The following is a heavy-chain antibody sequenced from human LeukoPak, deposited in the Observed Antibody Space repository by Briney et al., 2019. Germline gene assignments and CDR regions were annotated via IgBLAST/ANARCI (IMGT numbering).Heavy chain of an antibody. D-gene: IGHD4-17*01. CDR1: GYTFTGYY. CDR2: INPSGGST. J-gene: IGHJ4*02. V-gene: IGHV1-46*01. Sequence: ASVKVSCKASGYTFTGYYMHWVRQAPGQGLEWMGIINPSGGSTSYAQKFQGRLNMTRDTSTSTVYVELSSLRSEDTAVYYCARDLYMTAVTTGYFDYWGQGTLVTVSS. CDR3: ARDLYMTAVTTGYFDY.